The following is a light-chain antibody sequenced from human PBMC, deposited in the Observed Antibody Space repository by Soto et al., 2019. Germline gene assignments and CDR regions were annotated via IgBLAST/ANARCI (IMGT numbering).Light chain of an antibody. CDR2: GAS. V-gene: IGKV3-20*01. J-gene: IGKJ1*01. CDR1: QSVTSSY. Sequence: EIVLTQSPGTLSLSPGERATLSCRASQSVTSSYLAWYQQNPAQAPRLLIYGASSRATGIPDRFNGSGSDADFTFTISRLEHEDFSVFYCQQYGSSTTTFGQGTKVEIK. CDR3: QQYGSSTTT.